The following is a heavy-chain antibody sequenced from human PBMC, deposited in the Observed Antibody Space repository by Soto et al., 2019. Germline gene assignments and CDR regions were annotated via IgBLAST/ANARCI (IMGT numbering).Heavy chain of an antibody. CDR2: IYYSGST. V-gene: IGHV4-31*03. J-gene: IGHJ6*03. CDR3: AATYYDFWSGPSYYMDV. Sequence: SETLPLTCTVSGGSISSGVYYWSWIRQHPGKGLEWIGYIYYSGSTYYNPSLKSRVTISVDTSKNHFSLKLSSVTAADTAVYYCAATYYDFWSGPSYYMDVWGKGTTVTVSS. D-gene: IGHD3-3*01. CDR1: GGSISSGVYY.